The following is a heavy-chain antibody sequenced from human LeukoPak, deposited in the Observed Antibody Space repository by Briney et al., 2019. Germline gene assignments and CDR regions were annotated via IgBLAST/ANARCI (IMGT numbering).Heavy chain of an antibody. J-gene: IGHJ4*02. V-gene: IGHV4-38-2*02. D-gene: IGHD3-16*02. CDR1: GYSISSGYY. CDR2: IYHSGST. Sequence: SETLSLTCTVSGYSISSGYYWGWIRQPPGKGLEWIGSIYHSGSTYYNPSLKSRVTISVDTSKNQFSLKLSSVTAADTAVYYCARGSLGELSFDYWGQGTLVTVSS. CDR3: ARGSLGELSFDY.